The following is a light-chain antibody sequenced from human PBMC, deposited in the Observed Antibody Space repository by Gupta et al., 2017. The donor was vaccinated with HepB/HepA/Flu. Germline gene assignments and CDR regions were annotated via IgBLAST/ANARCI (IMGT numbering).Light chain of an antibody. J-gene: IGKJ4*01. CDR2: GVS. CDR1: QTISSSS. Sequence: EIVLTQSPGTLSLSPGERATLSCRASQTISSSSLAWYQQKPGQAPRLLIYGVSSRATGTPDRFSGSGSGTDFTLTISKLEPEDYALYYCQQYGGLPLSFGGGTKVEIK. V-gene: IGKV3-20*01. CDR3: QQYGGLPLS.